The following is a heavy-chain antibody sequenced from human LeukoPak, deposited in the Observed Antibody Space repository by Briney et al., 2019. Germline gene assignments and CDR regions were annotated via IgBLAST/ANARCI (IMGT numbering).Heavy chain of an antibody. CDR2: ISASGDKT. CDR1: GFTFRSYA. Sequence: GGSLRLSCAASGFTFRSYAMSWVRQAPGKGLEWVSAISASGDKTYYADSVRGRFTISRDSSRYTLYLQMYSLRAEDTALYYCAKELLETTYFDYWGQGTLVTVSS. J-gene: IGHJ4*02. V-gene: IGHV3-23*01. D-gene: IGHD4-11*01. CDR3: AKELLETTYFDY.